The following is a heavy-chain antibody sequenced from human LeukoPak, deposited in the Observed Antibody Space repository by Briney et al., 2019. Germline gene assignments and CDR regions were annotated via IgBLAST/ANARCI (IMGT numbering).Heavy chain of an antibody. J-gene: IGHJ3*02. CDR2: ISSSGSTI. D-gene: IGHD2-2*01. CDR3: ARDLGGYCSSTSCYDGAFDI. Sequence: PGGSLRLSCAASGFTFSDYYMSWIRQAPGKGLEWVSYISSSGSTIYYADSVKGRFTISRDNAKNSLYLQMNSLGAEDTAVYYCARDLGGYCSSTSCYDGAFDIWGQGTMVTVSS. V-gene: IGHV3-11*04. CDR1: GFTFSDYY.